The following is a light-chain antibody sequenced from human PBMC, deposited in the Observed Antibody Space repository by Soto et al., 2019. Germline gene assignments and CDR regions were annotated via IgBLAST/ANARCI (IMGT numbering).Light chain of an antibody. CDR3: QQYHSYWT. CDR2: KAS. Sequence: DIQMTQSPSTLSASVGDRVTITCRASQNIGTWLAWYQQKPGKDPNLLIYKASSVESGGQSRFRGSGSETQITLTISRLQPDDFANYYYQQYHSYWTFGQGTKVEI. V-gene: IGKV1-5*03. J-gene: IGKJ1*01. CDR1: QNIGTW.